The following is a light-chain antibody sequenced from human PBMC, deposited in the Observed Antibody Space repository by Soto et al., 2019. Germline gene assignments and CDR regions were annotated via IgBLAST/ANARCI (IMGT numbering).Light chain of an antibody. CDR2: EVS. V-gene: IGLV2-14*01. Sequence: QSALTQPASVSGSPGQSITISCTGTSSDVGRYNYVSWYQHHPGKAPKLIIYEVSNRPSGVSNRFSGSKSGNTASLTISGLQAEDEADYYCSSYTSSNTFVFGTGTKVTVL. CDR1: SSDVGRYNY. CDR3: SSYTSSNTFV. J-gene: IGLJ1*01.